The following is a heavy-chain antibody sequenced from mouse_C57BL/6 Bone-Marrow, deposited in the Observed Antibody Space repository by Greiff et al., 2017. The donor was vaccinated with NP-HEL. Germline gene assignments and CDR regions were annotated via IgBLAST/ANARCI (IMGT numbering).Heavy chain of an antibody. D-gene: IGHD2-3*01. J-gene: IGHJ2*01. V-gene: IGHV1-5*01. CDR3: TREGDDGYGYYFDY. Sequence: EVKLLESFTVLARRGASVKMSCKTSGYTFTSHWMQWVKQRPGLGMDGRGGVYPGNSDTSYNQKIKGKAKLTAFTSSSTAYMELSSLTNEDSAVYYCTREGDDGYGYYFDYWGQGTTLTVSS. CDR1: GYTFTSHW. CDR2: VYPGNSDT.